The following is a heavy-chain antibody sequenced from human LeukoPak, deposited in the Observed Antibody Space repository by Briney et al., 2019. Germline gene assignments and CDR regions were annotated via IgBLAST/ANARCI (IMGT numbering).Heavy chain of an antibody. D-gene: IGHD1-26*01. Sequence: GGSLRLSCAASGFTFSSYWMSWVRQAPGKGLEWVADINKDGGEKYYVDSVKGRFTISRDNAKNSLYLQMNSLRADDTAVYYCVKDSPPRYSGSPPAYWGQGTLVTVSS. CDR1: GFTFSSYW. V-gene: IGHV3-7*03. CDR2: INKDGGEK. CDR3: VKDSPPRYSGSPPAY. J-gene: IGHJ4*02.